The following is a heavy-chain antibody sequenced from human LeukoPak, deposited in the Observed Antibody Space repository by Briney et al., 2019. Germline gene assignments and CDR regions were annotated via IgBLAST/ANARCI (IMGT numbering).Heavy chain of an antibody. CDR2: VSYSGST. D-gene: IGHD2-15*01. CDR1: GGSISSDY. Sequence: PSETLSLTCTVSGGSISSDYWSWIRQPPGKGPEWIAYVSYSGSTNYNPSLKSRVTISMDTSENQFSVKLSSVTAADTAVYYCVRDYYCSGGSCHGGFDSWGQGTLVTVSS. J-gene: IGHJ4*02. V-gene: IGHV4-59*01. CDR3: VRDYYCSGGSCHGGFDS.